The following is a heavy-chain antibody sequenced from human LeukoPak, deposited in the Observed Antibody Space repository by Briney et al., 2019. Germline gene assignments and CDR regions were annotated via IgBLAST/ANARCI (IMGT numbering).Heavy chain of an antibody. J-gene: IGHJ6*03. D-gene: IGHD2-15*01. CDR3: ARRFGGCGGGSCGYYMDV. V-gene: IGHV4-39*01. CDR1: GGSISSSSYY. Sequence: PSETLSLTCTVSGGSISSSSYYWGWIRQPPGKGLEWIGSIYYSGSTYYNPSLKSRVTISVDTSKNQFSLKLSSVTAADTAVYYCARRFGGCGGGSCGYYMDVWGKGTTVTVSS. CDR2: IYYSGST.